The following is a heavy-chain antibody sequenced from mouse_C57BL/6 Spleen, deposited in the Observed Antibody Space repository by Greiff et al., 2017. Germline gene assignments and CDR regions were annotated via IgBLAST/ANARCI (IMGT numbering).Heavy chain of an antibody. CDR2: INPSDSET. CDR1: GYTFTSYW. Sequence: VQLQQPGAELVRPGSSVKLSCKASGYTFTSYWMDWVKQRPGQGLEWIGNINPSDSETNYNQKFKDKATLTVDKSSSTAYMQLSSLTSEDSAVYYCARRGSSYVWYFDVWGTGTTVTVSS. V-gene: IGHV1-61*01. J-gene: IGHJ1*03. CDR3: ARRGSSYVWYFDV. D-gene: IGHD1-1*01.